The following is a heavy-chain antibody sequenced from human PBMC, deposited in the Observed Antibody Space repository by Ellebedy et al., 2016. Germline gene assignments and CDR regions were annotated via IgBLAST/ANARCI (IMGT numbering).Heavy chain of an antibody. V-gene: IGHV3-23*01. Sequence: GGSLRLSXAVSGIKFSSFFMSWVRQPPGKGLEWVSTISAGGDKTYLADSVKGRFLISRDNSKSTLYLQMNGLTADDTAVYYCRPGHYANLWGHGTLVTVSS. J-gene: IGHJ5*02. CDR1: GIKFSSFF. CDR2: ISAGGDKT. D-gene: IGHD4-17*01. CDR3: RPGHYANL.